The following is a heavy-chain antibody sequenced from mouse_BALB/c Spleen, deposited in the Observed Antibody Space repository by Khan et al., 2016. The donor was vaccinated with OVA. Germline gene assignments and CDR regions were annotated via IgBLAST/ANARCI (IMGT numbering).Heavy chain of an antibody. V-gene: IGHV1S136*01. CDR2: IYPFNDDT. CDR1: GYTFTSYV. Sequence: VRLQQSGPELVKPGASVKMSCKASGYTFTSYVMHWVQQKPGLGLEWIGYIYPFNDDTKYNEKFTGKATLTSDQSSSTAYMQLSSLTSEDSAVYYCGAVGYYYVSFAYWGQGTLVTVSA. CDR3: GAVGYYYVSFAY. J-gene: IGHJ3*01. D-gene: IGHD1-1*01.